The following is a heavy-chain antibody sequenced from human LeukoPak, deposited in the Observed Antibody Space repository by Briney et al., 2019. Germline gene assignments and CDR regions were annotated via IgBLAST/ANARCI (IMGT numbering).Heavy chain of an antibody. Sequence: GESLKISCKGSGYSFTSYWIGWVRQLPGKGLEWMGIIYPGDSDTRYSPSFQGQVTISADKSISTAYLQWSSLKASDTAMYYCARHSRRVLSSSPLANWGQGTLVTVSS. J-gene: IGHJ4*02. CDR1: GYSFTSYW. V-gene: IGHV5-51*01. CDR2: IYPGDSDT. CDR3: ARHSRRVLSSSPLAN. D-gene: IGHD6-6*01.